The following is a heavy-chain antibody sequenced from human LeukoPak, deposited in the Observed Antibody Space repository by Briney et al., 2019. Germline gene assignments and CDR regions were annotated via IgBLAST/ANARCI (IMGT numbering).Heavy chain of an antibody. Sequence: GGSLRLSCAASGFTFSSYAMHWVRQAPGKGLEWVAVISYDGSNKYYADSVKGRFTISRDNAKNSLYLQMNSLRAEDTAVYYCARDRSDCSGGSCYSSWDAFDIWGQGTMVTVSS. J-gene: IGHJ3*02. V-gene: IGHV3-30-3*01. CDR3: ARDRSDCSGGSCYSSWDAFDI. CDR1: GFTFSSYA. D-gene: IGHD2-15*01. CDR2: ISYDGSNK.